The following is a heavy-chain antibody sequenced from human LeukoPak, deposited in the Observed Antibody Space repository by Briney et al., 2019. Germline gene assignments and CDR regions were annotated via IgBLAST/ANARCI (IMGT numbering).Heavy chain of an antibody. CDR2: IYHSGST. Sequence: SETLSLTCTVSGYSISIGYYWGWIRQPPGKGLEWIGSIYHSGSTYYNPSLKNRVTISVDTSKNQFSLKLSSVTAADTAVYYCARAKYSSSWPLYFDYWGQGTLVTVSS. V-gene: IGHV4-38-2*02. CDR3: ARAKYSSSWPLYFDY. J-gene: IGHJ4*02. D-gene: IGHD6-13*01. CDR1: GYSISIGYY.